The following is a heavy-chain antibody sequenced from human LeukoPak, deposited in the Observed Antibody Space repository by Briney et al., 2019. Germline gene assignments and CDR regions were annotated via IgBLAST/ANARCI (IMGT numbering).Heavy chain of an antibody. CDR3: ARETRRRYFESYYGMDV. D-gene: IGHD3-9*01. Sequence: ASVKVSCKASGYTFTNYGVSWVRLAPGQGLEWMGWISGYNGDTNYAQKLQGRVTMTTDTSTSIAYMELRSLRSDDTAVYYCARETRRRYFESYYGMDVWGQGTTVTVSS. CDR1: GYTFTNYG. V-gene: IGHV1-18*01. J-gene: IGHJ6*02. CDR2: ISGYNGDT.